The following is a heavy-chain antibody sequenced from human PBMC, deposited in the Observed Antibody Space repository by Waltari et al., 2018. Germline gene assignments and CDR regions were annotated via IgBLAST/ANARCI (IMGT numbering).Heavy chain of an antibody. Sequence: QVQLVESGGGVVQPGGSLRLSCAASGFTFSSYGMHWVRPAPGKGLEWVAFIRYDGSNKYYADSVKGRFTISRDNSKNTLYLQMNSLRAEDTAVYYCAKMDRFPGELPDYWGQGTLVTVSS. CDR3: AKMDRFPGELPDY. CDR1: GFTFSSYG. J-gene: IGHJ4*02. CDR2: IRYDGSNK. V-gene: IGHV3-30*02. D-gene: IGHD1-26*01.